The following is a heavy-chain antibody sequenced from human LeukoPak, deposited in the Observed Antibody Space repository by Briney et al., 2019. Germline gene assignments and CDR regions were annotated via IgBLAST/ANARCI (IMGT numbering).Heavy chain of an antibody. CDR1: GGTFSSYA. D-gene: IGHD5-18*01. CDR2: IIPIFGTA. CDR3: AINAGYSYGYSTAIVDY. Sequence: GSSVKVSCKASGGTFSSYAISWVRQALGQGLEWMGGIIPIFGTANYAQKFQGRVTITADESTSTAYMELSSLRSEDTAVYYCAINAGYSYGYSTAIVDYWGQGTLVTVSS. J-gene: IGHJ4*02. V-gene: IGHV1-69*01.